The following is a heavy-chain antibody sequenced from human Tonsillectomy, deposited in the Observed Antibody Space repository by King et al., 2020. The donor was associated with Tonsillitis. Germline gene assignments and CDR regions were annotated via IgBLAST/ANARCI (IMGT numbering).Heavy chain of an antibody. D-gene: IGHD5-12*01. CDR1: GFTFINYC. Sequence: VQLVESGGGLVQPGGSLTLSCAPSGFTFINYCMNWGRQAPGKGLEWVANIKHDGSEKNYVDSVKGRFTISRDNAKNSLYLHMNSLRAEDTAVYYCAAESSGYDFFDIWGQGTMVTVSS. J-gene: IGHJ3*02. CDR3: AAESSGYDFFDI. V-gene: IGHV3-7*03. CDR2: IKHDGSEK.